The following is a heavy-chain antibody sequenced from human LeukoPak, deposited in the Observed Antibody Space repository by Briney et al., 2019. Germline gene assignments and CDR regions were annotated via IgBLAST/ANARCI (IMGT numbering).Heavy chain of an antibody. CDR3: ARDQEGFDY. J-gene: IGHJ4*02. Sequence: ASVKVSCKASGYTFTSNYIHWVRQAPGQGLEWMGMIYPRDGSTSYAQKFQGRVTVTRDTSTSTVHTELSGLRSEDSAVYYCARDQEGFDYWGQGTLVTVSS. V-gene: IGHV1-46*01. CDR1: GYTFTSNY. CDR2: IYPRDGST.